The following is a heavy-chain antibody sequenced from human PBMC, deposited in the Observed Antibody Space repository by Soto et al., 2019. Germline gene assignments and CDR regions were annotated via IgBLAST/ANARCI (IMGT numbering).Heavy chain of an antibody. CDR2: IKQDGSEK. J-gene: IGHJ6*02. Sequence: GGSLRLSCAASGFTFSTYWMSWVRQGPGKGLEWVANIKQDGSEKYYVDSVEGRFTISRDNAKNSLYLQMNSLRAEDTAVYYCARHRGSYGIYYYYGMDVWGQGTTVTVSS. V-gene: IGHV3-7*03. CDR1: GFTFSTYW. D-gene: IGHD5-18*01. CDR3: ARHRGSYGIYYYYGMDV.